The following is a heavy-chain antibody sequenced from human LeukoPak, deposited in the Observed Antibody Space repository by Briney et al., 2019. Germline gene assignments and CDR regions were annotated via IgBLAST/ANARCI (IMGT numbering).Heavy chain of an antibody. D-gene: IGHD2-2*02. CDR1: GYTFTSYY. CDR3: ASSIVVVPAAIGAFDY. CDR2: INPSGGST. Sequence: ASVTISCKASGYTFTSYYMHWVRQAPGQGLEWMGIINPSGGSTSYAQKFQGRVTITTDESTSTAYMELSSLRSEDTAVYYCASSIVVVPAAIGAFDYWGQGTLVTVSS. V-gene: IGHV1-46*01. J-gene: IGHJ4*02.